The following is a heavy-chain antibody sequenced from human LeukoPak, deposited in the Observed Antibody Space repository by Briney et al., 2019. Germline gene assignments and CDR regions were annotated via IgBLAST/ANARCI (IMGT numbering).Heavy chain of an antibody. CDR1: GFTFDDYG. CDR3: ARSPGATTPIYFDY. V-gene: IGHV3-20*04. CDR2: INWNGGST. Sequence: GGPLRLSCAASGFTFDDYGMSWVRQAPGKGLEWVSGINWNGGSTGYADSVKGRFTISRDNAKNSLYLQMNSLRAEDTALYYCARSPGATTPIYFDYWGQGTLVTVSS. D-gene: IGHD1-26*01. J-gene: IGHJ4*02.